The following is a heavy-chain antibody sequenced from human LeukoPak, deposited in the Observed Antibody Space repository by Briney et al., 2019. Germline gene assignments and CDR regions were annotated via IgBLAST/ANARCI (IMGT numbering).Heavy chain of an antibody. V-gene: IGHV3-30*18. D-gene: IGHD2-8*01. J-gene: IGHJ3*02. CDR2: ISYDGSNK. CDR1: GFTFSSYG. Sequence: GGSLRLSCAASGFTFSSYGMHWVRQAPGKGLEWVAVISYDGSNKYYADSVKGRFTISRDNSKNTLYLQMNSLRAEDTAVYYCAKEGYCTNGVCRLGAFDIWGQGTMVTVSS. CDR3: AKEGYCTNGVCRLGAFDI.